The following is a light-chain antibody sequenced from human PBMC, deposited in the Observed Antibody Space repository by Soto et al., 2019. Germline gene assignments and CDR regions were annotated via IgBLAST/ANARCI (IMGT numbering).Light chain of an antibody. CDR2: DVS. V-gene: IGLV2-8*01. CDR3: SSYAGTHIV. J-gene: IGLJ1*01. CDR1: SSDVGGYNY. Sequence: QSALTQPPSASGSPGQSVAISCTGTSSDVGGYNYVSWYQQLPGKAPKLMIYDVSKRPSGVPDRFSGSKSGNSASLTVSGLQAADEADYYCSSYAGTHIVFGTGTKATVL.